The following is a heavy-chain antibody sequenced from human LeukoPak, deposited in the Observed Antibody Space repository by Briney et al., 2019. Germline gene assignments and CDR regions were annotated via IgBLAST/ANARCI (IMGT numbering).Heavy chain of an antibody. J-gene: IGHJ4*01. Sequence: SETLSLTCTVSGGSISSYYWSWIRQPPGKGLEWIGYIYYSGSTNYNPSLKSRVTISVDTSKNQFSLKLSSVTAADTAVYYCARAHYGSGTYYWDYWGHGTLVTVSS. CDR1: GGSISSYY. CDR2: IYYSGST. V-gene: IGHV4-59*08. CDR3: ARAHYGSGTYYWDY. D-gene: IGHD3-10*01.